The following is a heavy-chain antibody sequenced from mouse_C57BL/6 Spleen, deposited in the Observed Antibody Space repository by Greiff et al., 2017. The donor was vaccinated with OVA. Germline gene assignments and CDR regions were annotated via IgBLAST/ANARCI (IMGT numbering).Heavy chain of an antibody. Sequence: QVQLQQSGPELVKPGASVKISCKASGYAFSSSWMNWVKQRPGKGLEWIGRIYPGDGDTNYNGKFKGKATLTADKSSSTAYMQLSSLTSEDYAVYFCAREGSNYVDYAMDYWGQGTSVTVAS. CDR2: IYPGDGDT. CDR1: GYAFSSSW. V-gene: IGHV1-82*01. J-gene: IGHJ4*01. D-gene: IGHD2-5*01. CDR3: AREGSNYVDYAMDY.